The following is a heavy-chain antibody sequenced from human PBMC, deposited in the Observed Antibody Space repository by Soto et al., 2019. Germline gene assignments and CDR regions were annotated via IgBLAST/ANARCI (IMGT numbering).Heavy chain of an antibody. Sequence: QVQLVQSGAEMKKPGSWVKISCQSSGGTFNTYAMNWVRQAPGQGPEWMGDISPMFGAANYAPKFQGRVTITADESTGTSYMQSSSLTSEDTALYFCAREVQVHTPAFVYWGQGTLVTVSS. J-gene: IGHJ4*02. CDR3: AREVQVHTPAFVY. CDR2: ISPMFGAA. V-gene: IGHV1-69*19. D-gene: IGHD3-10*01. CDR1: GGTFNTYA.